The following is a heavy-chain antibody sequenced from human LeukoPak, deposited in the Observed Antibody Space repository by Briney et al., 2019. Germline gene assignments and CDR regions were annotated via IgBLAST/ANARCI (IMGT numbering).Heavy chain of an antibody. CDR1: GFTFSSYA. V-gene: IGHV3-30*04. Sequence: PGGCLRLSCAASGFTFSSYAMHCVRQAPGKGLGWVAVISYDGSNKYYADFVKGRFTISRDNSKNTLYLQMHSLRAEDTAVYYCARVPGEDRFLEWSISSYYMDVWGKGTTVTVSS. CDR2: ISYDGSNK. D-gene: IGHD3-3*01. J-gene: IGHJ6*03. CDR3: ARVPGEDRFLEWSISSYYMDV.